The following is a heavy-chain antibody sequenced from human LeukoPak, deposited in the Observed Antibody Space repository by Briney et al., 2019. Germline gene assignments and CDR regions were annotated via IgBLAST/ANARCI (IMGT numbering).Heavy chain of an antibody. CDR3: ARAAGGGYFDF. J-gene: IGHJ4*02. CDR1: GYSFTSYG. D-gene: IGHD6-13*01. Sequence: GASVKVSCKASGYSFTSYGISWVRQVPGQGLEWMGWISAYNSNTNYAQNLQGRVTMTTDTSTSTVYLDLMSLRSDDTAVYYCARAAGGGYFDFWGQGTLVTVSS. CDR2: ISAYNSNT. V-gene: IGHV1-18*01.